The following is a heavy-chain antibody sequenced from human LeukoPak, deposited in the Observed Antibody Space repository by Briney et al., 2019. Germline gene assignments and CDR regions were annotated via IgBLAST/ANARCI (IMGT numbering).Heavy chain of an antibody. CDR3: ARDPVNCGGDCYQA. Sequence: GGSLRLSCAASGFTFSGFEMNWVRQAPGKGLEWVSYISSSGSTRYYADSVEGRFTVSRDNAKNSPYLQMNSLRAEDTAVYYCARDPVNCGGDCYQAWGQRTLVTVSS. CDR1: GFTFSGFE. CDR2: ISSSGSTR. D-gene: IGHD2-21*02. V-gene: IGHV3-48*03. J-gene: IGHJ5*02.